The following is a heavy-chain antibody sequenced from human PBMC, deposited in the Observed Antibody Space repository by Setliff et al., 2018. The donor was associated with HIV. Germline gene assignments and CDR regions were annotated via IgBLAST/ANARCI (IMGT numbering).Heavy chain of an antibody. CDR3: ARGMTYGPTGYFDH. CDR2: ISSGGSTI. V-gene: IGHV3-11*04. D-gene: IGHD3-10*01. Sequence: GGSLRLSCAASGFTFSDYYMSWIRQAPGRGLEWLSYISSGGSTIDYADSVKGRFTMSRDNAKNSLYLQMNSLRAEDTAVYYCARGMTYGPTGYFDHWGQGTLVTVSS. J-gene: IGHJ4*02. CDR1: GFTFSDYY.